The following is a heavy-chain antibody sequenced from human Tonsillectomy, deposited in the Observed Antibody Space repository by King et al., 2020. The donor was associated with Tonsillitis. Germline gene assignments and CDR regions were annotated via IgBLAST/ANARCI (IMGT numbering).Heavy chain of an antibody. CDR3: AKDGVRSNLPFGN. V-gene: IGHV3-23*04. D-gene: IGHD3-10*01. J-gene: IGHJ4*02. Sequence: VQLVESGGGLVQPGGSLRLSCAASGFTFSSYAMSWVRQAPGKGLEWVSAISGSGGSTSYADSVKGRFTISRDNSKNTLNLQMNSLRAEDTAVYYCAKDGVRSNLPFGNWGQGTLVTVSS. CDR1: GFTFSSYA. CDR2: ISGSGGST.